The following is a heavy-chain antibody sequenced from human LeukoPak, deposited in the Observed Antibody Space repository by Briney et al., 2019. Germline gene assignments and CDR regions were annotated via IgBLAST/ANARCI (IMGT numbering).Heavy chain of an antibody. J-gene: IGHJ5*02. D-gene: IGHD5-12*01. V-gene: IGHV4-39*07. CDR1: GGSISSSNYY. Sequence: SSETLSLTCTVSGGSISSSNYYWGWIRQPPGKGLEWIGYIFNSGSTYYNPSLKSRVTISVDTSKNQFSLKLSSVTAADTAVYYCARGVGWKWLRFDPWGQGTLVTVSS. CDR3: ARGVGWKWLRFDP. CDR2: IFNSGST.